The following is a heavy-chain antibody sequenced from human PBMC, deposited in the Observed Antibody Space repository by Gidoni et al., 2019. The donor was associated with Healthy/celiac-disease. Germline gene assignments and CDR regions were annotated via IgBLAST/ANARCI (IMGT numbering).Heavy chain of an antibody. J-gene: IGHJ6*02. CDR2: IYSGGST. CDR3: ARSPPYGSGSYYNSPQYYYYGMDV. Sequence: EVQLVESGGGLVQPWGSLRLSCAGSGFTVISHYISWVPTAPGKGLEWVSVIYSGGSTYYADSVKGRFTISRHNSKNTLYLQMNSLRAEDTAVYYCARSPPYGSGSYYNSPQYYYYGMDVWGQGTTVTVSS. V-gene: IGHV3-53*04. CDR1: GFTVISHY. D-gene: IGHD3-10*01.